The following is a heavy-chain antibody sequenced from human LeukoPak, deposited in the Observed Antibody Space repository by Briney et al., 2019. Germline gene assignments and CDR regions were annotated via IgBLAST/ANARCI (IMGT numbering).Heavy chain of an antibody. Sequence: PSETPSLTCAVYGGSLSGYYWSWIRQPPGKGLEWIGEINHSGSTNYNPSLKSRVTISLDTSKNQFSLNLSSVTAADTAVYYCARGLREFDPWGQGTLVTVSS. CDR1: GGSLSGYY. D-gene: IGHD5-24*01. J-gene: IGHJ5*02. CDR3: ARGLREFDP. CDR2: INHSGST. V-gene: IGHV4-34*01.